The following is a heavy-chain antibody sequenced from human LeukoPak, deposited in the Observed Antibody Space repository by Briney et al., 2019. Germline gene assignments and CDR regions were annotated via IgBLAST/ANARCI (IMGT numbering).Heavy chain of an antibody. D-gene: IGHD4-17*01. CDR2: ISYEGSNK. CDR1: GFTFSSYG. Sequence: PGGSLRLSCAASGFTFSSYGMHWVRQAPGKGLEGGAVISYEGSNKYYADSVKSGFTISRDNSKNTLYLQMNSLRAEDTAVYYCAKVATVTTAYYYGMDVWGQGTTVTVSS. CDR3: AKVATVTTAYYYGMDV. V-gene: IGHV3-30*18. J-gene: IGHJ6*02.